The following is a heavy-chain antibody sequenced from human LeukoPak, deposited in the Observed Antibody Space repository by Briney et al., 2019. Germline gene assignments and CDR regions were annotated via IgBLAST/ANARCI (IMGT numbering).Heavy chain of an antibody. Sequence: EASVKVSCKASGYTFTGYYMHWVRQAPGQGLEWMGWINPNSGGTNYAQKFQGRVTMTRDTSISTAYMELSRLRSDDTAVYYCASHKYYYDSSGQDAFDIWGQGTMVTVSS. D-gene: IGHD3-22*01. V-gene: IGHV1-2*02. CDR1: GYTFTGYY. CDR2: INPNSGGT. CDR3: ASHKYYYDSSGQDAFDI. J-gene: IGHJ3*02.